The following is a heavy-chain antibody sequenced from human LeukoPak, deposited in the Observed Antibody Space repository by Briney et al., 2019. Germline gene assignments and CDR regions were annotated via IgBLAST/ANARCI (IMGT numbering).Heavy chain of an antibody. D-gene: IGHD3-3*01. CDR1: GGSISSYH. V-gene: IGHV4-59*01. Sequence: KPSETLSLTCTVSGGSISSYHWSWIRQPPGKGLEWIGHIYYTGSTNYNPSLKSRVTIPLDTSKNQFSLKLSSVTAADTAVYYCTRSLGVVIHGGMDVWGQGTTVTVSS. CDR2: IYYTGST. CDR3: TRSLGVVIHGGMDV. J-gene: IGHJ6*02.